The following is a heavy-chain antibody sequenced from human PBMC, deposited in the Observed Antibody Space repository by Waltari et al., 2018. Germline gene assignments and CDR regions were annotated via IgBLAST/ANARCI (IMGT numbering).Heavy chain of an antibody. V-gene: IGHV4-38-2*01. CDR1: GYSISSGYY. Sequence: QVQLQESGPGLVKPSETLSLTCAVSGYSISSGYYWGWIRQPTGKGLEWIGSIYHSGSTYYNPSLKSRVTISVDTSNNQFSLKLSSVTAADTAVYYCARHSIVATIPPDLPFDIWGQGTMVTVSS. CDR3: ARHSIVATIPPDLPFDI. D-gene: IGHD5-12*01. CDR2: IYHSGST. J-gene: IGHJ3*02.